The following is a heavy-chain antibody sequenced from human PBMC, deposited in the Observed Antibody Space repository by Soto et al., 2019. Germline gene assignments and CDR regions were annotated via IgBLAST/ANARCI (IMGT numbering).Heavy chain of an antibody. Sequence: VQLVQSGAEVKKPGSSVKVSCKASGGTFNNYGMGWVRQAPGQGLEWMGGIIPMIRRTNYAQTFQGRVTLTADASRSTAYMELRSLRSEDTAVYYCASWDYDVLTGYSYDDWGQGTLVTVSS. CDR1: GGTFNNYG. CDR2: IIPMIRRT. D-gene: IGHD3-9*01. CDR3: ASWDYDVLTGYSYDD. J-gene: IGHJ4*02. V-gene: IGHV1-69*01.